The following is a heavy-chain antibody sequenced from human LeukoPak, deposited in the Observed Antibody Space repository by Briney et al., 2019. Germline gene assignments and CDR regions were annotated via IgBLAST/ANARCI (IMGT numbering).Heavy chain of an antibody. CDR3: ARRRTRYYYDSSGYISGMDV. CDR1: GYSFTSYG. Sequence: GASVKVSCKASGYSFTSYGISWVRQAPGQGLEWMGWISAYNGNTNYAQKLQGRVTMTTDTSTSTAYMELRSLRTDDTAVYYCARRRTRYYYDSSGYISGMDVWGKGTTVTVSS. D-gene: IGHD3-22*01. V-gene: IGHV1-18*01. J-gene: IGHJ6*04. CDR2: ISAYNGNT.